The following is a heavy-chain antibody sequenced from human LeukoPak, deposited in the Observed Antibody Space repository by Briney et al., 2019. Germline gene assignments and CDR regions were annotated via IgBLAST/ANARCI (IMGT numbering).Heavy chain of an antibody. CDR1: GGTFSSYA. J-gene: IGHJ6*01. CDR2: IIPIFGTA. V-gene: IGHV1-69*13. D-gene: IGHD3-10*01. CDR3: ARTTVLLWFGELSQNYYYGMDV. Sequence: SVKVSCKASGGTFSSYAISWVRQAPGQGLEWMGGIIPIFGTANYAQKFQGRVTITADESTSTAYMELSSLRSEDTAVYYCARTTVLLWFGELSQNYYYGMDVWGQGTTVTVSS.